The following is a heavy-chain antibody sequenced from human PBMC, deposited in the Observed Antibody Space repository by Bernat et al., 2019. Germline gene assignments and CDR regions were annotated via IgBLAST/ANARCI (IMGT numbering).Heavy chain of an antibody. CDR1: GGPVSSGSYY. V-gene: IGHV4-61*01. J-gene: IGHJ5*02. D-gene: IGHD2-21*01. CDR2: IYYSGST. CDR3: ASGPRYFDRWFDP. Sequence: QVQLQESGPGLVKPSETLSLTCTVSGGPVSSGSYYWSWIRQPPGKGLEWIGYIYYSGSTNYNPSLKSRVTITVDTSKNQFSLKLSSVTAADTAVYYCASGPRYFDRWFDPWGQGTLVTVSS.